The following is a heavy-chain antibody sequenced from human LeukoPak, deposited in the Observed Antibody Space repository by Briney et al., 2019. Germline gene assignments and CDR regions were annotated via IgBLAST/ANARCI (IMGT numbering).Heavy chain of an antibody. CDR2: IWYDGSNK. V-gene: IGHV3-33*01. J-gene: IGHJ4*02. CDR3: ARDIGYYYDSSGPADY. D-gene: IGHD3-22*01. Sequence: GGSLRLSCAASGFTFSSYGMHWVRQAPGKGLEWVAVIWYDGSNKYYADSVKGRFTISRDNSKNTLYLQMNSLRAEDTAVYYSARDIGYYYDSSGPADYWGQGTLVTVSS. CDR1: GFTFSSYG.